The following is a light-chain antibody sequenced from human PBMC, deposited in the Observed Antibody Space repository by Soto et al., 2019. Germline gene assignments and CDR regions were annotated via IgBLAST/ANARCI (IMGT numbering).Light chain of an antibody. J-gene: IGKJ2*01. Sequence: GLSQSRCRLSLSPGALDARSCRASQSVPSTYLAWYQQKPDQSPRLLIYATSTRAAGIPDRFSGSGSGTDFTLTISRLEPDDVAVYYCQQYDTSPPMYTFGQGTKVDIK. CDR1: QSVPSTY. V-gene: IGKV3-20*01. CDR2: ATS. CDR3: QQYDTSPPMYT.